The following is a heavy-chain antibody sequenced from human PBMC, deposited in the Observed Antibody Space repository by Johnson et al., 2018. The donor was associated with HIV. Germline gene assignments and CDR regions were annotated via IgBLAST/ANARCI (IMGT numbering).Heavy chain of an antibody. Sequence: QLVESGGGVVPPGGSLRLSCAASGFTVSTYYMNWVRQAPGKGLEWVSVIYSGGNTYYADSVKVRFTISRDNAKNSLYLQMNSLRAEDTAVYYCAREDYGGKLGAFDIWGQGTMVTVSS. CDR1: GFTVSTYY. CDR3: AREDYGGKLGAFDI. V-gene: IGHV3-66*01. CDR2: IYSGGNT. D-gene: IGHD4-23*01. J-gene: IGHJ3*02.